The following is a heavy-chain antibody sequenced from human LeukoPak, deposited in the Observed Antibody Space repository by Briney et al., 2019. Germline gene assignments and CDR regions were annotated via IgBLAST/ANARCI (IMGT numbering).Heavy chain of an antibody. D-gene: IGHD6-13*01. CDR2: ISSNGGST. V-gene: IGHV3-64*01. Sequence: GGSLRLSCAASGFTFSSYAMHWVRQAPGKGLEYVSAISSNGGSTYYANSVKGRFTISRDNSKNTLYLQMGSLRAEDMAVYYCARREVAAAADYYYYYYMDVWGKGTTVTVSS. J-gene: IGHJ6*03. CDR3: ARREVAAAADYYYYYYMDV. CDR1: GFTFSSYA.